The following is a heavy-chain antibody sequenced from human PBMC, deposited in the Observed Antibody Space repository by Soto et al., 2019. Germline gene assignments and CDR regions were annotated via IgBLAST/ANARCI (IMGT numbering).Heavy chain of an antibody. CDR3: ARDHLSVAGTSPYYYYGMDV. D-gene: IGHD6-19*01. CDR2: IIPIFGTA. Sequence: SGKVSCKASGGTFSSYAISWVRQAPGQGLEWMGGIIPIFGTANYAQKFQGRVTITADESTSTAYMELSSLRSEDTAVYYCARDHLSVAGTSPYYYYGMDVWGQGTTVTVSS. J-gene: IGHJ6*02. V-gene: IGHV1-69*13. CDR1: GGTFSSYA.